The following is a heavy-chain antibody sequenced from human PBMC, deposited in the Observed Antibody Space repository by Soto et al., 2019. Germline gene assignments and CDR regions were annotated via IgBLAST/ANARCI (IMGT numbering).Heavy chain of an antibody. Sequence: QVQLVQSGAEVKKPGASVKVSCKASGYTFTGYYMHWVRQAPGQGLEWMGWINPNSGGTNYAQKFQGRVTMTRDTSISTAYMELSRLRSDDTAVYYCARERRPRGYSSGWAFDYWGQGTLVTVSS. D-gene: IGHD6-19*01. CDR2: INPNSGGT. J-gene: IGHJ4*02. CDR3: ARERRPRGYSSGWAFDY. CDR1: GYTFTGYY. V-gene: IGHV1-2*02.